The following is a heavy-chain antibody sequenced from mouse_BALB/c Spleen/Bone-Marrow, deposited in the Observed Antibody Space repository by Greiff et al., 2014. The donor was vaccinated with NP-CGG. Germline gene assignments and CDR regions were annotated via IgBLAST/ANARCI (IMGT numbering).Heavy chain of an antibody. V-gene: IGHV1-18*01. CDR1: GYSFTGYT. D-gene: IGHD1-1*01. CDR2: INPYNGGT. J-gene: IGHJ4*01. Sequence: EVQLVESGPELVKPGASMKISCKASGYSFTGYTMNWVKQSHGKNLEWIGLINPYNGGTSYNQKFMGKATLTVDKSSSTAYMELLSPTSEDSAVYYCARWDYYGYAMDYWGQGTSVTVSS. CDR3: ARWDYYGYAMDY.